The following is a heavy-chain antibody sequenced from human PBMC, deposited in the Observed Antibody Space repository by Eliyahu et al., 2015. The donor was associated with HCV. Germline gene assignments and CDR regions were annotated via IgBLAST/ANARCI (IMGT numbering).Heavy chain of an antibody. J-gene: IGHJ5*02. V-gene: IGHV4-59*01. CDR2: IHYRGST. CDR3: ASGGGGIAVAGTGGWFDP. D-gene: IGHD6-19*01. Sequence: QVQLQESGPGLVKPSETLSLXCTVSGGXISTYYWSWIRQPPGKGLEWIXYIHYRGSTNYXPXLKXRVXXSLDTSKNQFSLKLSSVTAADTAVYYCASGGGGIAVAGTGGWFDPWGQGTLVTVSS. CDR1: GGXISTYY.